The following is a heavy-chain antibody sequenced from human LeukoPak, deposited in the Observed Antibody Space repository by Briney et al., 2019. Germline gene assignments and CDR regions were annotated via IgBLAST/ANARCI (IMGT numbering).Heavy chain of an antibody. CDR2: ISGSGGST. CDR1: GFTFSSYA. CDR3: AKDIRQLIFGVVANWFDP. V-gene: IGHV3-23*01. J-gene: IGHJ5*02. D-gene: IGHD3-3*01. Sequence: GGSLRLSCAASGFTFSSYAMSWVRQAPGKGLEWVSAISGSGGSTYYADSVKGRFTISRDNSKNTLYPQMNSLRAEDTAVYYCAKDIRQLIFGVVANWFDPWGQGTLVTVSS.